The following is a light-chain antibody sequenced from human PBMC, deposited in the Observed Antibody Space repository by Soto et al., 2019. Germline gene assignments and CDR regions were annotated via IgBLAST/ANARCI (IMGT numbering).Light chain of an antibody. Sequence: PGERATLSCRASQSFSSSYLAWYQQKPGQAPRLLIYGASSRATGIPDRFSGSGSGTDFTLTISRLEPEDCAVYYCQHYGSALFTFGPGTKVDIK. CDR3: QHYGSALFT. CDR1: QSFSSSY. J-gene: IGKJ3*01. V-gene: IGKV3-20*01. CDR2: GAS.